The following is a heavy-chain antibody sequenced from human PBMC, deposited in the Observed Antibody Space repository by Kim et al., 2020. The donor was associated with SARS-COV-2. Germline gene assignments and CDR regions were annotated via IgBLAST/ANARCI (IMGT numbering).Heavy chain of an antibody. J-gene: IGHJ4*02. CDR3: AREDDSSGYLNDY. Sequence: YAQQFQGRVTITEDKTTSTAYMELSSLRSEDTAVYYCAREDDSSGYLNDYWGQGTLVTVSS. V-gene: IGHV1-69*04. D-gene: IGHD3-22*01.